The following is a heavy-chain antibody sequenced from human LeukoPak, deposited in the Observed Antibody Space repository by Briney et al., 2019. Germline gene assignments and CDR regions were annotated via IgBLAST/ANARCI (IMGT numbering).Heavy chain of an antibody. CDR2: INPNIGGT. Sequence: ASVKVSCRTSGYTFTAYYMHWGGQAPGQGPEWMGWINPNIGGTKYAQKFQGRVTMTRDTSISTVYLELSRLRSDDTAVYYCEISSPLGDVYWGQGTLVTVSS. J-gene: IGHJ4*02. V-gene: IGHV1-2*02. CDR3: EISSPLGDVY. CDR1: GYTFTAYY. D-gene: IGHD2-21*01.